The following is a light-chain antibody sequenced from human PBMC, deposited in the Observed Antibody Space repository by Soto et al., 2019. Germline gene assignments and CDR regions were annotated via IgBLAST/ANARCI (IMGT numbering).Light chain of an antibody. CDR1: SSDVGGYNY. V-gene: IGLV2-8*01. CDR2: EVS. CDR3: SSYAGSNNLV. Sequence: QSALTQPPSASGSPGQSVTITWTVTSSDVGGYNYVSWYQQHPGKAPKLMIYEVSKRPSGVPDRFSGSKSGNTASLTVSGLQAEDEADYYCSSYAGSNNLVFGGGTKLTVL. J-gene: IGLJ2*01.